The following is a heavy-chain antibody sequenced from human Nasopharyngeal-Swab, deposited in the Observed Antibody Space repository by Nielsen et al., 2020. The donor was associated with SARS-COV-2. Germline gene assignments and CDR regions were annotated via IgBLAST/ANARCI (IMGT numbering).Heavy chain of an antibody. CDR1: GFTFSSYA. D-gene: IGHD2-15*01. J-gene: IGHJ4*02. Sequence: GGSLRLSCAASGFTFSSYAMSWVRQAPGKGLEWVSAISGGTGGTFYADSVKGRFTISRDNSKNTLFPQMNSLRAEDTAVYYCAKDYIRRGSNWGQGTLVTVSS. CDR3: AKDYIRRGSN. CDR2: ISGGTGGT. V-gene: IGHV3-23*01.